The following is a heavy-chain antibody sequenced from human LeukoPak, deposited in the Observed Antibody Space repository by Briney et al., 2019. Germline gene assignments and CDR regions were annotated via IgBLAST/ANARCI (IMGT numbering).Heavy chain of an antibody. J-gene: IGHJ6*03. V-gene: IGHV3-13*01. CDR1: GFTFSSYD. CDR3: ARGSSGYLPPSYYYYYMDV. Sequence: GGSLRLSCAASGFTFSSYDMHWVRQATGKGLEWVSAIGTAGDTYYPGSVKGRFTISRENAKNSLYLQMNSLRAGDTAVYYCARGSSGYLPPSYYYYYMDVWGKGTTVTISS. D-gene: IGHD3-22*01. CDR2: IGTAGDT.